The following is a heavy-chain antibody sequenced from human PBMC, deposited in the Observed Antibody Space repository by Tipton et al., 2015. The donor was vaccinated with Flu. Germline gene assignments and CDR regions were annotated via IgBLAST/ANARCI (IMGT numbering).Heavy chain of an antibody. CDR3: ARPRQMATFWGPDGAFDN. D-gene: IGHD5-24*01. CDR1: GYSITDYW. CDR2: IYPGDSDT. V-gene: IGHV5-51*01. J-gene: IGHJ3*02. Sequence: QLVQSGAEVKKPGESLKISCKVSGYSITDYWIGWVRQMPGKGLEWMGIIYPGDSDTRYSPSFQGQVTISVDKSISTAYLQWSSLKASDTAMYYCARPRQMATFWGPDGAFDNWGQGTMVTVSS.